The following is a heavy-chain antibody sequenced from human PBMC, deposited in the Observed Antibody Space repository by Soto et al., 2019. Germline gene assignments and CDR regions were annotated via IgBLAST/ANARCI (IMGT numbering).Heavy chain of an antibody. Sequence: PGGSLRLSCAGTGFAFNNAWINWVRQAPGTGLEWVGLIKSKALGGTTDFAAPVRGRFAITRDDSRNMAYMQMNSLNTEDTAVYYCTTDVYSNMIEVGFDKWGDETLVTVSS. CDR3: TTDVYSNMIEVGFDK. D-gene: IGHD3-22*01. CDR2: IKSKALGGTT. V-gene: IGHV3-15*07. J-gene: IGHJ4*01. CDR1: GFAFNNAW.